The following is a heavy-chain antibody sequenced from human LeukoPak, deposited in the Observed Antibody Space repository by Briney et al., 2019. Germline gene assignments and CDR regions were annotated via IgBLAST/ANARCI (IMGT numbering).Heavy chain of an antibody. D-gene: IGHD3-10*01. CDR1: GFSLSTSGVG. J-gene: IGHJ4*02. V-gene: IGHV2-5*02. Sequence: SGPTLVNPTQTLTLTCTFSGFSLSTSGVGVGWIRQPPGKALEWLALIYWDDDKRYSPSLKSRPTIPKDTSKNQVVLTMTNMDPLDTATYYCALRLLWFGELLYQRFDYWGQGTLATVSS. CDR2: IYWDDDK. CDR3: ALRLLWFGELLYQRFDY.